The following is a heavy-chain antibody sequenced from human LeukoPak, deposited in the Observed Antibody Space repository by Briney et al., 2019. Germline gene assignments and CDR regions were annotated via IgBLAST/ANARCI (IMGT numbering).Heavy chain of an antibody. V-gene: IGHV1-18*01. CDR2: ISAYNGNT. Sequence: ASVKVSCKASGYTFTSYGISRVRQAPGQGLEWMGWISAYNGNTNYAQKLQGRVTMTTDTSTSTAYMELRSLRSDDTAVYYCARAGAIRGSLPLDYWGQGTLVTVSS. CDR3: ARAGAIRGSLPLDY. J-gene: IGHJ4*02. D-gene: IGHD3-16*01. CDR1: GYTFTSYG.